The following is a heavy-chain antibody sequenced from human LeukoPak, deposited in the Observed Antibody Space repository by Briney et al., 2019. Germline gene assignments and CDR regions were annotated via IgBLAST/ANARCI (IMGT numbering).Heavy chain of an antibody. CDR2: ISSSSNST. V-gene: IGHV3-21*01. J-gene: IGHJ4*02. CDR1: GFTFSIYS. D-gene: IGHD2-2*01. Sequence: PGGSLRLSCTASGFTFSIYSMSWVRQAPGKGLEWVSSISSSSNSTYYADSVKGQFTISRDNAKNSLYLQMNGLRAGDTAVYYCARGPSCTSISCYTTGLFDYWGQGTLVTVSS. CDR3: ARGPSCTSISCYTTGLFDY.